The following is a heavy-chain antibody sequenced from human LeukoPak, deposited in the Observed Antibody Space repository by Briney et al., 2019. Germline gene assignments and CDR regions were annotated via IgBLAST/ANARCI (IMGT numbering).Heavy chain of an antibody. V-gene: IGHV1-69*13. D-gene: IGHD1-26*01. CDR1: GGTFSSYA. CDR3: ARVDPYSGSYSSFDY. J-gene: IGHJ4*02. Sequence: GASVKVSCKASGGTFSSYAISWVRQAPGQGLEWMGGIIPIFGTANYAQKFRGRVTITADESTSTAYMELSSLRSEDTAVYYCARVDPYSGSYSSFDYWGQGTLVTVSS. CDR2: IIPIFGTA.